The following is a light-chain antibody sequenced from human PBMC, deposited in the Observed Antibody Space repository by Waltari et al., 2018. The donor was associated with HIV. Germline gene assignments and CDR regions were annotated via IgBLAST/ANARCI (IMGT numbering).Light chain of an antibody. CDR3: QQYGSSPPT. Sequence: EIVLTQSPGTLSLSPGESATLSCRASQSVSSSHLAWYQQKPGQAPRLLSSGASSRAPGIPARFSGSGSGTDFTLTIYRLEPEDFAVYYCQQYGSSPPTFGQGTKVEIK. J-gene: IGKJ1*01. CDR2: GAS. CDR1: QSVSSSH. V-gene: IGKV3-20*01.